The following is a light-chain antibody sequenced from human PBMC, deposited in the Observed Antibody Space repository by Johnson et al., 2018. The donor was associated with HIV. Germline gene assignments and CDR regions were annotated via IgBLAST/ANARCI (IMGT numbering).Light chain of an antibody. J-gene: IGLJ1*01. CDR2: DNN. V-gene: IGLV1-51*01. CDR3: GTWDSGLSAGNV. CDR1: SCDIGNNY. Sequence: QSVLTQPPSVSAAPGQKVTISCSGSSCDIGNNYVSWHQQLPGTAPKLLIYDNNNRSSGIPDRISCSKSGTSAPLAITRLQPGAEADDYCGTWDSGLSAGNVFGTGTKVTVL.